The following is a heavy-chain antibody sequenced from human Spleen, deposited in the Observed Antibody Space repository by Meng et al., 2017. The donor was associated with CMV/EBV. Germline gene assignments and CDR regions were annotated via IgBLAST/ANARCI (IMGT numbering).Heavy chain of an antibody. Sequence: ASVKVSCKASGYTFTGYYMHWVRQAPGQGLEWMGWINPNSGGTNYAQKFQGRVTMTRDTSISTAYMELSRLRSDDTAVYYCARGRGKEWLLLDCWGQGTLVTISS. V-gene: IGHV1-2*02. CDR1: GYTFTGYY. CDR2: INPNSGGT. J-gene: IGHJ4*02. D-gene: IGHD3-3*01. CDR3: ARGRGKEWLLLDC.